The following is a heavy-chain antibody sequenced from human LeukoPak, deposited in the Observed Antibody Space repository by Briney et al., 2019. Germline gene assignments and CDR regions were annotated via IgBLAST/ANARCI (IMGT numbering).Heavy chain of an antibody. CDR2: IYYSGST. J-gene: IGHJ4*02. CDR1: GGSISSYY. V-gene: IGHV4-59*01. D-gene: IGHD1-1*01. Sequence: HSETLSLTCTVSGGSISSYYWSWIRQPPGKGLEWIGYIYYSGSTNYNPSLKSRVTISVDTSKNQFSLKLSSVTAADTAVYYCARYTRGPYYFDYWGQGTLVTVSS. CDR3: ARYTRGPYYFDY.